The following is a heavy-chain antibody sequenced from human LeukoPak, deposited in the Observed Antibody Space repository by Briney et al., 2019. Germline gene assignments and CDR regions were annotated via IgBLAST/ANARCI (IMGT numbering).Heavy chain of an antibody. D-gene: IGHD3-3*01. CDR2: IYTSGST. Sequence: SQTLSLTCTVSGGSISSGSYYWSWLRQPAGKGLEWIGRIYTSGSTNYNPSLKSRVTISVDTSKNQFSLKLSSVTAADTAVYYCARTYYDFWSGYYYYYMDVWGKGTTVTVSS. CDR1: GGSISSGSYY. V-gene: IGHV4-61*02. CDR3: ARTYYDFWSGYYYYYMDV. J-gene: IGHJ6*03.